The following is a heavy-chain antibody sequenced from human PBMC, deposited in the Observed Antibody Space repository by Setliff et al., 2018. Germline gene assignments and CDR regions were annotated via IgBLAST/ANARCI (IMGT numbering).Heavy chain of an antibody. CDR1: GYTFTVYT. CDR2: IIPTFGTA. V-gene: IGHV1-69*13. J-gene: IGHJ5*02. CDR3: AKNGFGVVALGVNNWFDP. D-gene: IGHD3-10*01. Sequence: ASVKVSCKVSGYTFTVYTMNWVRQAPGQGLEWMGGIIPTFGTANYAQKFQGRVTITADESTSTAYMELSSLRSEDTAVYYCAKNGFGVVALGVNNWFDPWGQGTLVTVSS.